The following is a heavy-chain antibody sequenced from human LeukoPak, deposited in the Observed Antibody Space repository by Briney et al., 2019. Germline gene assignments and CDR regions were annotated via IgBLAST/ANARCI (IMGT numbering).Heavy chain of an antibody. CDR1: GFTLNNYA. D-gene: IGHD4-17*01. J-gene: IGHJ4*02. Sequence: GGSLRLSCAASGFTLNNYAMNWARQAPGKGLEWVSSISGGGETTYYADSAKGRFTISRDNSQNTLYLQMNSLRAEDTAVYYCARDYADYAGYFFFDYWGQGTLVTVSS. CDR3: ARDYADYAGYFFFDY. V-gene: IGHV3-23*01. CDR2: ISGGGETT.